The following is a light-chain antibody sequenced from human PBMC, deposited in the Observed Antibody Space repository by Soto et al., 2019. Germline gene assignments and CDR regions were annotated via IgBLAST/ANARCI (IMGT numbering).Light chain of an antibody. CDR3: QQYNSYSGLT. Sequence: DIQMTQSPSTLSASVGDRVTITCRASQSISSWLAWYQQKPGKAPKRLIYTASSLESGVPSRFRGSGSGTEFTLTISSLQPDDFATYYCQQYNSYSGLTFGGGTKVEIK. CDR1: QSISSW. CDR2: TAS. J-gene: IGKJ4*01. V-gene: IGKV1-5*03.